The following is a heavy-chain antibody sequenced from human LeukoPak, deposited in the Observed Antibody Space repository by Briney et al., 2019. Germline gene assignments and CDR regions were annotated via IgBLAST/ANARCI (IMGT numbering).Heavy chain of an antibody. Sequence: SETLSLTCTVSGGSISSSYWSWIRQPPGKGLEWIGYIYYSGSTNYNPSLKSRVTISVDTSKNQFSLKLSSVAAADTAVYYCARYNYDFWSGYSKWFDPWGQGTLVTVSS. D-gene: IGHD3-3*01. CDR1: GGSISSSY. CDR2: IYYSGST. J-gene: IGHJ5*02. V-gene: IGHV4-59*01. CDR3: ARYNYDFWSGYSKWFDP.